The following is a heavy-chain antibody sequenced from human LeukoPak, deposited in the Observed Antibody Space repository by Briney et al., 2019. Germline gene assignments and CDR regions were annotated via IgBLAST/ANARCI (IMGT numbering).Heavy chain of an antibody. CDR3: AKDRATVTTRYFDY. CDR2: INGSGGST. Sequence: GGSLRLPCAASGFTFSSYGMSWVRQAPGKGLEWVSAINGSGGSTYYADSVKGRFTISRDNSKNTLYLQMNSLRAEDTAVYYCAKDRATVTTRYFDYWGQGTLVTVSS. V-gene: IGHV3-23*01. D-gene: IGHD4-17*01. CDR1: GFTFSSYG. J-gene: IGHJ4*02.